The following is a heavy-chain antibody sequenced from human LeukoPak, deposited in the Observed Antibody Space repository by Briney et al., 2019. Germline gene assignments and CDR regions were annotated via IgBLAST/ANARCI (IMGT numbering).Heavy chain of an antibody. CDR3: AKDVAVGYGYCSGGSCYEPNGGYFDY. CDR2: ISGSGGST. D-gene: IGHD2-15*01. Sequence: EGSLRLSCAASGFTFSSYAMSWVRQAPGKGLEWVSAISGSGGSTYYADSVKGRFTISRDNSKNTLYLQMNSLRAEDTAVYYCAKDVAVGYGYCSGGSCYEPNGGYFDYWGQGTLVTVSS. J-gene: IGHJ4*02. V-gene: IGHV3-23*01. CDR1: GFTFSSYA.